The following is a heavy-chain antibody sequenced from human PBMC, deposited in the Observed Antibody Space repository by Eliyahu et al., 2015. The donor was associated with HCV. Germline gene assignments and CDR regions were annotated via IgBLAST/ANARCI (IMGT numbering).Heavy chain of an antibody. J-gene: IGHJ5*02. V-gene: IGHV4-59*01. CDR1: GGPIXXXY. CDR2: IHYSGST. Sequence: QVQLQESGPGLVKPSETLSXTCXAXGGPIXXXYWSWIRQPPGKGLEWIGYIHYSGSTNYHPSLKSRVTISVDTSKNQFSLNLTSVTAADTAMYYCASGGGGIAVTGTGGWFDPWGQGTLVXVSS. D-gene: IGHD6-19*01. CDR3: ASGGGGIAVTGTGGWFDP.